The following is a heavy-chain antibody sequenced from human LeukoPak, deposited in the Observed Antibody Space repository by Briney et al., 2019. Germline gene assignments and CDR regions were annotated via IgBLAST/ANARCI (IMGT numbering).Heavy chain of an antibody. D-gene: IGHD1-26*01. Sequence: PSETLSLXCTVSGGSISSYYWSWVRQPPGKGLEWIGYIYYSGSTNYNPSLKSRVTISVDTSKNQFSLKLSSVTAADTAVYYCARDGVSGSYQDYWGPGTLVTVSS. CDR2: IYYSGST. CDR1: GGSISSYY. J-gene: IGHJ4*02. CDR3: ARDGVSGSYQDY. V-gene: IGHV4-59*01.